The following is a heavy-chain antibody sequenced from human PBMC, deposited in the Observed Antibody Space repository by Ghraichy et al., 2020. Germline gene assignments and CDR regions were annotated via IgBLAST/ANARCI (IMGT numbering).Heavy chain of an antibody. D-gene: IGHD5-24*01. CDR3: ARSRGPIYYFDY. V-gene: IGHV3-21*01. CDR2: ISSSSSYI. J-gene: IGHJ4*02. Sequence: GGSLRLSCAASGFTFSSYSMNWVRQAPGKGLEWVSSISSSSSYIYYADSVKGRFTISRDNAKNSLYLQMNSLRAEDTAVYYCARSRGPIYYFDYWGQGTLVTVSS. CDR1: GFTFSSYS.